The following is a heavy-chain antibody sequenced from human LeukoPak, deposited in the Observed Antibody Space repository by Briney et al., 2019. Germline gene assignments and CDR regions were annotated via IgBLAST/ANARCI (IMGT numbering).Heavy chain of an antibody. V-gene: IGHV4-61*01. Sequence: SETLSLTCTVSGGSVSSGSYYWSWIRQPPGKGLEWIGYIYYSGSTNYNPSLKSRVTISVDTSKNQFSLKLSSVTAADTAVYYCARDSVYSSGWYDYWGQGTLVIVSS. CDR3: ARDSVYSSGWYDY. CDR1: GGSVSSGSYY. D-gene: IGHD6-19*01. CDR2: IYYSGST. J-gene: IGHJ4*02.